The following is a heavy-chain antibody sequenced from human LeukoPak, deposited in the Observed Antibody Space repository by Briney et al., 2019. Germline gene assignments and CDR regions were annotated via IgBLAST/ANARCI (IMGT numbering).Heavy chain of an antibody. V-gene: IGHV1-2*02. CDR1: GSTFTDYY. D-gene: IGHD2-2*01. CDR2: ISTKSSGT. Sequence: SVKVSCTASGSTFTDYYLHWVRQAPGQGLGWMGWISTKSSGTIYARKFQGRVTMTRKTSITTVYMELSSWGSDGPAIFYFGRIEGSLVARSGLEGGQGTLVTVP. CDR3: GRIEGSLVARSGLE. J-gene: IGHJ4*02.